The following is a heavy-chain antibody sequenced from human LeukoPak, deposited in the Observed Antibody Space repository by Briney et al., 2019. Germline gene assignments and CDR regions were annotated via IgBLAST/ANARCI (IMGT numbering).Heavy chain of an antibody. Sequence: GGSLRLSCAASGFTFSNSWMTWVRQSSGKGLDWVANIKEDGSEKYYVDSVKGRFTISRDNAKNSLYLQMNSLRAEDTAVYYCARGIAVAGFDYWGQGTLVTVSS. D-gene: IGHD6-19*01. CDR2: IKEDGSEK. J-gene: IGHJ4*02. CDR3: ARGIAVAGFDY. V-gene: IGHV3-7*01. CDR1: GFTFSNSW.